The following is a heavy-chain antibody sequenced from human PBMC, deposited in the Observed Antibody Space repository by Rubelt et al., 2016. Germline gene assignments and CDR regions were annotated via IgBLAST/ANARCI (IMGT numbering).Heavy chain of an antibody. J-gene: IGHJ4*02. Sequence: SGGTNYAQKFQGRVTMTRDTSISTAYMELSRLRSDDTAVYYCARDGPSSGKGLFGSNDYWGQGTLVTVSS. D-gene: IGHD3-16*01. CDR2: SGGT. V-gene: IGHV1-2*02. CDR3: ARDGPSSGKGLFGSNDY.